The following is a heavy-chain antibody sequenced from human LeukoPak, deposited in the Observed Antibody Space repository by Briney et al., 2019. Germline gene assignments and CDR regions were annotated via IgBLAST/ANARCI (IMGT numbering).Heavy chain of an antibody. D-gene: IGHD3-22*01. CDR1: GYTFTSYG. V-gene: IGHV1-18*01. CDR2: ISAYNGNT. Sequence: ASVKVSCKASGYTFTSYGISWVRQAPGQGLEWMGWISAYNGNTNYAQKLQGRVTMTTDTSTSTAYMELRSLRSDDTAVYYCARDRGYYDSSGYYYFDSWGQGTLVTVSS. J-gene: IGHJ4*02. CDR3: ARDRGYYDSSGYYYFDS.